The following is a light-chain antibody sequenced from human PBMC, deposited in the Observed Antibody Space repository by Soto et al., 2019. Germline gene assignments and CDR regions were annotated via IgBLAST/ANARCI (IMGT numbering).Light chain of an antibody. CDR1: SCNIGSNT. Sequence: QSVLTQPPSASGTPGQRVTISCSGSSCNIGSNTVNWYQQLPGTAPKLLIYINNQRPSGVPDRFSGSKSGTSTSLAISGRQSEDEADYYCAAWDDSLNGVVFGGGTKLTVL. V-gene: IGLV1-44*01. CDR3: AAWDDSLNGVV. CDR2: INN. J-gene: IGLJ2*01.